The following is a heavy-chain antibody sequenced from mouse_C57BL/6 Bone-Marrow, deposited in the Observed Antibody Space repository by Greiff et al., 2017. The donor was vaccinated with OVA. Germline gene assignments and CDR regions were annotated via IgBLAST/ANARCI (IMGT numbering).Heavy chain of an antibody. V-gene: IGHV8-8*01. J-gene: IGHJ4*01. CDR2: IWWDDDK. CDR1: GFSLSTFGMG. Sequence: QVTLKVSGPGILQPSQTLSLTCSFSGFSLSTFGMGVGWIRQPSGKGLEWLAHIWWDDDKYYNPALKSRLTISKDTSKNQVFLKSANVDTADTATYYCARMAAVVARDYYAMDYWGQGTSVTVSS. CDR3: ARMAAVVARDYYAMDY. D-gene: IGHD1-1*01.